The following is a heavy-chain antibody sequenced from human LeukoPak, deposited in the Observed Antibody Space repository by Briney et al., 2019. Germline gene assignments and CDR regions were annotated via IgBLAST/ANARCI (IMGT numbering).Heavy chain of an antibody. V-gene: IGHV3-11*04. CDR3: ARSGGTGGV. Sequence: PGGSLRLSCAASGFTVSSNYMTWIRQAPGKGLEWVSFISSSGTTIYYADSVRGRFTISRDNAKNSLYLQMSSLRAEDTAVYYCARSGGTGGVWGQGTLVTVSS. D-gene: IGHD3-3*01. CDR2: ISSSGTTI. J-gene: IGHJ4*02. CDR1: GFTVSSNY.